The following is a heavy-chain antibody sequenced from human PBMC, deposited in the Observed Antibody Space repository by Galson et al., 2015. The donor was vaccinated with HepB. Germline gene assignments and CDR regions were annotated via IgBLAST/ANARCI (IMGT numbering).Heavy chain of an antibody. Sequence: SLRLSCAASGFTFSSYGMHWVRQAPGKGLEWVAVISYDGSNKYYADSVKGRFTISRDNSKNTLYLQMNSLRAEDTAVYYCAKGRRYYGSGSYYFDYWGQGTLVTVSS. CDR2: ISYDGSNK. CDR3: AKGRRYYGSGSYYFDY. J-gene: IGHJ4*02. V-gene: IGHV3-30*18. D-gene: IGHD3-10*01. CDR1: GFTFSSYG.